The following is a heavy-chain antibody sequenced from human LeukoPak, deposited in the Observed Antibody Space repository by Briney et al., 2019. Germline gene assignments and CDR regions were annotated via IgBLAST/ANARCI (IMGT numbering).Heavy chain of an antibody. J-gene: IGHJ5*02. CDR2: IYYSGGT. Sequence: SETLSLTCTVSGGSISISTSIYYWGWIRQPPGKGLEYIGSIYYSGGTYYNPSLKIRVTMSVDTSKDQFSLKLSSVTAADTAVYYCARQLYRGSGSYAARFDPWGQGILVSVSS. D-gene: IGHD3-10*01. CDR1: GGSISISTSIYY. CDR3: ARQLYRGSGSYAARFDP. V-gene: IGHV4-39*01.